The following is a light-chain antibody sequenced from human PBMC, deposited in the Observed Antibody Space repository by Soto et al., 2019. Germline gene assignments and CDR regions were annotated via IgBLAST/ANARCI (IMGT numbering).Light chain of an antibody. CDR2: DVS. Sequence: QSVLTQPASVSGSPGQSIAISCTATISDVGGYNFVSWYQQHPHKAPKLMISDVSNRPSGVSNRFSGSKSGNKASLTISGLLAEDEADYYCSSYTSSSTYVFGTGTKVTVL. V-gene: IGLV2-14*01. CDR3: SSYTSSSTYV. CDR1: ISDVGGYNF. J-gene: IGLJ1*01.